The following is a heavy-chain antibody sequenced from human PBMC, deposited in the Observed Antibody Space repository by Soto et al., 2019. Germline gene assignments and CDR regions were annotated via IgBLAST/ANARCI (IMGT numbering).Heavy chain of an antibody. Sequence: GASVQVSCKASGGTFSRYAIDWVRQAPGQGLEWMGGIIPIFGKANYAQKFQGRITITADESTSTAYMELRSLRSEDTAVYYCARGLTMGALPSHFHYWGQGTQVTVSS. CDR2: IIPIFGKA. J-gene: IGHJ4*02. CDR3: ARGLTMGALPSHFHY. D-gene: IGHD3-16*02. CDR1: GGTFSRYA. V-gene: IGHV1-69*13.